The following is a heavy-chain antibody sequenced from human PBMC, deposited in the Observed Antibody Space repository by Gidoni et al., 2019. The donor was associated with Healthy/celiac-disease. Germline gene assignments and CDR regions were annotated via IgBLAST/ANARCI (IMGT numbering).Heavy chain of an antibody. CDR2: IWYDGSNK. D-gene: IGHD3-22*01. CDR1: GFPFRSYG. Sequence: QVQLVESGGGVVQPGRSLRLTCAASGFPFRSYGMHWVRQAPGKGLEWVAVIWYDGSNKYYADSVKGRFTISRDNSKNTLYLQMNSLRAEDTAVYYCARDSNYYDSSGWAYWGQGTLVTVSS. CDR3: ARDSNYYDSSGWAY. V-gene: IGHV3-33*01. J-gene: IGHJ4*02.